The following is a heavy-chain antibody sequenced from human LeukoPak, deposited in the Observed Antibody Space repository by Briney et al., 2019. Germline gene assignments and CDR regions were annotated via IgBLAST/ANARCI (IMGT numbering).Heavy chain of an antibody. J-gene: IGHJ5*02. V-gene: IGHV4-59*12. Sequence: SETLSLTCTVSGGSISSYYWSWIRQPPGKGLEWIGYIYYSGSTNYNPSLKSRVTMSVDTSKNQFSLNLSSVTAADTAVYYCARDVGAAWFDPWGQGTLVTVSS. D-gene: IGHD2-15*01. CDR2: IYYSGST. CDR3: ARDVGAAWFDP. CDR1: GGSISSYY.